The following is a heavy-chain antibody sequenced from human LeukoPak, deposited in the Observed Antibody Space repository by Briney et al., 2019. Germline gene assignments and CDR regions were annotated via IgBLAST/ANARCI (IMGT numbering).Heavy chain of an antibody. CDR2: IGRNT. CDR3: LHSCSGGGSCYLPSNFDF. Sequence: GGSLRLSCAASGFTFSNYAMTWVRQAPAKGLEWVSTIGRNTYYADSVEGRFTVSRDNSKNTLYLQMNSLRAEDTAVYYCLHSCSGGGSCYLPSNFDFWGQGTLVTVSS. D-gene: IGHD2-15*01. V-gene: IGHV3-23*01. J-gene: IGHJ4*02. CDR1: GFTFSNYA.